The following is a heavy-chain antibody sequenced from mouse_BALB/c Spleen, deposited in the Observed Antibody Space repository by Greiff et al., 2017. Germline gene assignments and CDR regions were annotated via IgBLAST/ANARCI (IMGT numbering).Heavy chain of an antibody. V-gene: IGHV1-54*01. D-gene: IGHD1-1*01. CDR3: ACLTTVVATDY. CDR2: INPGSGGT. Sequence: QVQLKQSGAELVRPGTSVKVSCKASGYAFTNYLIEWVKQRPGQGLEWIGVINPGSGGTNYNEKFKGKATLTADKSSSTAYMQLSSLTSDDSAVYFCACLTTVVATDYWGQGTTLTVSS. CDR1: GYAFTNYL. J-gene: IGHJ2*01.